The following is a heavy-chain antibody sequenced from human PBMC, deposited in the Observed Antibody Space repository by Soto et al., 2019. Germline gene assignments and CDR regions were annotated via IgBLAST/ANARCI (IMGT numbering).Heavy chain of an antibody. D-gene: IGHD3-16*01. CDR1: GFTFSSYA. J-gene: IGHJ4*02. V-gene: IGHV3-30-3*01. CDR2: ISYDGSNK. Sequence: GGSLRLSCAASGFTFSSYAMHWVRQAPGKGLEWVAVISYDGSNKYYADSVKGRFTISRDNSKNTLYLQMNSLRAEDTAVYYCAPAVGEELSPDYWGQGTLVTVSS. CDR3: APAVGEELSPDY.